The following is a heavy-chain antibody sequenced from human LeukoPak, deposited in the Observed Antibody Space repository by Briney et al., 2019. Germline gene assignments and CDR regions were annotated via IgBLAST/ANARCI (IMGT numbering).Heavy chain of an antibody. CDR2: IKSKTDGGTT. D-gene: IGHD1-1*01. V-gene: IGHV3-15*01. J-gene: IGHJ3*02. CDR3: TTDLTTTGTTEGAFDI. Sequence: GGSLRLSCAASGFTFSNYWMHWVRQAPGKGLEWVGRIKSKTDGGTTDYAAPVKGRFTISRDDSKNTLYLQMNSLKTEDTAVYYCTTDLTTTGTTEGAFDIWGQGTMVTVSS. CDR1: GFTFSNYW.